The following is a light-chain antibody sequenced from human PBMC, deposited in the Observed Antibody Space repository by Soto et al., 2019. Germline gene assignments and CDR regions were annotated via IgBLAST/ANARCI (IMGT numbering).Light chain of an antibody. J-gene: IGKJ3*01. CDR1: QSISSY. V-gene: IGKV1-39*01. CDR3: QQSYSTPLFT. Sequence: DIQMTQSPSSLSASVGDRVTITCRASQSISSYLNWYQQKPGKAPKLLIYAASSLQSGVPSRFSGSGSGTDFTLTISSLQPEYFATYYCQQSYSTPLFTFGPGTKSDIK. CDR2: AAS.